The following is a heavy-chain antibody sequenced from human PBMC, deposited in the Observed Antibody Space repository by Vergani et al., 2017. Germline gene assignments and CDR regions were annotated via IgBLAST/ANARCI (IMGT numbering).Heavy chain of an antibody. J-gene: IGHJ4*02. Sequence: QVQLVESGGGVVQPGRSLRLSCAASGFPFSSYAMHCVRQAPGKGLEWVAVISYDGSNKYYEDYVKGRFTISRDNSKTTLDLQMNSLRAEDTAVYYCARESYQSYYDYVWGSYPNPNTNYFDYWGQGTLVTVSS. D-gene: IGHD3-16*02. V-gene: IGHV3-30*01. CDR2: ISYDGSNK. CDR1: GFPFSSYA. CDR3: ARESYQSYYDYVWGSYPNPNTNYFDY.